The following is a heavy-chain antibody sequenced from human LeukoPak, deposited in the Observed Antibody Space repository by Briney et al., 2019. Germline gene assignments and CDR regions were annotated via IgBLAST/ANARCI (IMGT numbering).Heavy chain of an antibody. CDR3: ARTAMVTHKWFDP. J-gene: IGHJ5*02. Sequence: KTGGSLRLSCAASGFTFSDYYMSWIRRAPGKGLEWVSYISSSSSYTNYADSVKGRFTISRDNAKNSLYLQMNSLRAEDTAVYYCARTAMVTHKWFDPWGQGTLVTVSS. D-gene: IGHD5-18*01. V-gene: IGHV3-11*03. CDR2: ISSSSSYT. CDR1: GFTFSDYY.